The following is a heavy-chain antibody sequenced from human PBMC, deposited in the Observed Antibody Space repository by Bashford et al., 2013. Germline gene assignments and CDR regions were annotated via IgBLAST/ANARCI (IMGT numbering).Heavy chain of an antibody. CDR3: ARLHCSSINCPNWFDP. J-gene: IGHJ5*02. V-gene: IGHV3-74*01. Sequence: VRQAPGKGLVWVSRINPDESSTDYADSVKGRFTTSRDNAKNSLYLQMNSLRAEDTAVYYCARLHCSSINCPNWFDPGAREPWSPSPQ. CDR2: INPDESST. D-gene: IGHD2-2*01.